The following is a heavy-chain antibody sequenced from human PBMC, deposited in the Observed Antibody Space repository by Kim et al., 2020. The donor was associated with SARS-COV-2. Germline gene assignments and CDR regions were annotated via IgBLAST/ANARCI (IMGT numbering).Heavy chain of an antibody. Sequence: ASVKVSCKASGYTFTSYYMHWVRQAPGQGLEWMGIINPSGGSTSYAQKFQGRVTMTRDTSTSTVYMELSSLRSEDTAVYYCARDLGDIAAAGRYGMDVWGQGTTVTVSS. CDR2: INPSGGST. CDR1: GYTFTSYY. V-gene: IGHV1-46*01. D-gene: IGHD6-13*01. J-gene: IGHJ6*02. CDR3: ARDLGDIAAAGRYGMDV.